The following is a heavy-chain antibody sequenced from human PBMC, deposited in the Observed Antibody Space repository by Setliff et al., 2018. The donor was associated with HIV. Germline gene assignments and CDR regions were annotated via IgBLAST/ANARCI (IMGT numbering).Heavy chain of an antibody. Sequence: ASVKVSCKASGYTFTGYYMHWVRQAPGQGLEWMGRINPNSGGTKYAQKFQGRVTMTRDTSISTAYMELSRLRADDTAVYFCARDPPAAMQLERPFDYWGQGTLVTVSS. D-gene: IGHD1-1*01. J-gene: IGHJ4*02. CDR2: INPNSGGT. V-gene: IGHV1-2*06. CDR1: GYTFTGYY. CDR3: ARDPPAAMQLERPFDY.